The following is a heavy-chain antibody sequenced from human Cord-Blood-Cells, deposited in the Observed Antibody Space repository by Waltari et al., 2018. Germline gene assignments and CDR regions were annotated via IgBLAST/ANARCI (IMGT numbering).Heavy chain of an antibody. Sequence: QVQLVESGAEGKKPGSSVKDSCKVSGYTLTELTMHWVREAPVKGLEWMGGWYTEVGATSYEKTLRGRVTMTQDTPTDSAYTGLRRLRTAATAVYCWAAGGPMRESFDFDYWGQGTLVTVSS. CDR2: WYTEVGAT. V-gene: IGHV1-24*01. D-gene: IGHD3-10*01. CDR1: GYTLTELT. J-gene: IGHJ4*02. CDR3: AAGGPMRESFDFDY.